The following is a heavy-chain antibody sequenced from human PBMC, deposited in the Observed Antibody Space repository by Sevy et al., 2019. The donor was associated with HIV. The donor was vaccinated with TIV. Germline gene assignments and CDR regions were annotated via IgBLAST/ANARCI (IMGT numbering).Heavy chain of an antibody. D-gene: IGHD5-18*01. CDR2: IKSKTDGGTT. CDR3: TTDGGGYNYGYSFDY. V-gene: IGHV3-15*07. J-gene: IGHJ4*02. Sequence: GGSLRLSCAASGFTFSNAWMNWVRQAPGKGLEWVGRIKSKTDGGTTDYAAPVEGRFTITRDDSKNTLYLQMNSLKTEDTAGYYCTTDGGGYNYGYSFDYWGQGTLVTVSS. CDR1: GFTFSNAW.